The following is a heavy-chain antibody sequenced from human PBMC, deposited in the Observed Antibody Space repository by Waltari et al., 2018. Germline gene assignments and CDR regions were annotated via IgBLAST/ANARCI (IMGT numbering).Heavy chain of an antibody. CDR2: IKQDGSEK. CDR1: GFTFSSYW. V-gene: IGHV3-7*01. J-gene: IGHJ4*02. CDR3: ARNVNLDY. Sequence: EVQLVESGGGLVQPGGSLRLSCAAPGFTFSSYWMSWVRQAPGKGLEWVANIKQDGSEKYYVDSVKGRFTISRDNAKNSLYLQMNSLGAEDTAVYYCARNVNLDYWGQGTLVTVSS.